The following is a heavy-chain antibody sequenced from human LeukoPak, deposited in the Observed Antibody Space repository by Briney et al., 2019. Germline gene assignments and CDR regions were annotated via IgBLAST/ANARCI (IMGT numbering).Heavy chain of an antibody. CDR2: ISYDGSNK. CDR1: GFTFTRYH. Sequence: GRSLRLSCAASGFTFTRYHMHWVRQAPGKGLEWVAVISYDGSNKYYADSVKGRFTISRDNSKNTLYLQMNSLRAEDTAVYYCASMVRGADWGQGTLVTVSS. J-gene: IGHJ4*02. D-gene: IGHD3-10*01. CDR3: ASMVRGAD. V-gene: IGHV3-30-3*01.